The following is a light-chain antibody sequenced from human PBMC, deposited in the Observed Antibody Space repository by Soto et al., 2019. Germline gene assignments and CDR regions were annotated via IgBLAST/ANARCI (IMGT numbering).Light chain of an antibody. V-gene: IGKV4-1*01. CDR3: QQYYNSPYT. CDR1: QSVLSSSNNKNY. J-gene: IGKJ2*01. CDR2: WAS. Sequence: DIVMAQSPDSLAVSLGERATINCKSSQSVLSSSNNKNYLAWYQQRPGQPPNLLIYWASAREAGVPDRFSGNGSGTDFTLTISDLQAEDVAVYYCQQYYNSPYTFGQGTKLEIK.